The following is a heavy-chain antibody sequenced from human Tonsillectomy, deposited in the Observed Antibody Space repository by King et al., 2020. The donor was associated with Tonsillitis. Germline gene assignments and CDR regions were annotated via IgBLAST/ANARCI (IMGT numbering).Heavy chain of an antibody. J-gene: IGHJ5*02. CDR2: IRQDGGEI. V-gene: IGHV3-7*01. CDR3: AGGDATADRWFDP. CDR1: GFTFSDYW. Sequence: EVQLVESGGGLVQPGGSLRLSCAASGFTFSDYWMNWVRQAPGKGPEWVASIRQDGGEIHYVDSVKGRFTISRDNAKNSLHLQVNSLRPEDTALYYCAGGDATADRWFDPWGQGTLVTVSS. D-gene: IGHD2-21*02.